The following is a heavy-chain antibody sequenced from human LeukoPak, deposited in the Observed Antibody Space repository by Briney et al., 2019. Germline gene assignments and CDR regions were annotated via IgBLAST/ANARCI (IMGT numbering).Heavy chain of an antibody. V-gene: IGHV5-51*01. CDR2: IYPGDSDT. D-gene: IGHD6-13*01. Sequence: GESLKISCKGSGYSFTSYLIGWVRKMPGKGLGWMGIIYPGDSDTRYSPSFQAQVTISADKSISTAYLQWSSLKASDTAMYYCATTPGIARANWFDPWGQGTLVTVSS. J-gene: IGHJ5*02. CDR3: ATTPGIARANWFDP. CDR1: GYSFTSYL.